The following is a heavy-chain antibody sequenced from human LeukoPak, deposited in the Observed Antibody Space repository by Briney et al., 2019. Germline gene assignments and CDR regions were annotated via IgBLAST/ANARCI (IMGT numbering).Heavy chain of an antibody. CDR2: IIPIFGTA. J-gene: IGHJ3*02. D-gene: IGHD3-10*01. CDR3: ARIRGYYYGSGRPGAFDI. Sequence: SVKVSCKASGGTFSSYAISWVRQAPGQGPEWMGGIIPIFGTANYAQKFQGRVTITADESTSTAYMELSSLRSEDPAVYYCARIRGYYYGSGRPGAFDIWGQGTMVTVSS. V-gene: IGHV1-69*13. CDR1: GGTFSSYA.